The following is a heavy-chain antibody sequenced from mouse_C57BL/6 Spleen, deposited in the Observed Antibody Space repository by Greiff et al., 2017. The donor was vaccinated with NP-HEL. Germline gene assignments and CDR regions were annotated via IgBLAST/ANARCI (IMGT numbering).Heavy chain of an antibody. CDR3: ARETGTSFTY. V-gene: IGHV1-64*01. J-gene: IGHJ3*01. CDR1: GYTFTSYW. Sequence: VQLQESGAELVKPGASVKLSCKASGYTFTSYWMHWVKQRPGQGLEWIGMIHPNSGSTNYNEKFKSKATLTVDKSSSTAYMQLSSLTSEDSAVYYCARETGTSFTYWGQGTLVTVSA. D-gene: IGHD4-1*01. CDR2: IHPNSGST.